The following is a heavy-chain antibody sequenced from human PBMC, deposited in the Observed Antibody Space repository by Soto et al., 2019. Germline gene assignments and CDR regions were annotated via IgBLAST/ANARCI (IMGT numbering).Heavy chain of an antibody. CDR2: IIPIFGTA. CDR1: GGTFSSYA. V-gene: IGHV1-69*06. D-gene: IGHD6-13*01. CDR3: AREIGYSSSWPSSGYYYYGMDV. J-gene: IGHJ6*02. Sequence: QVQLVQSGAEVKKPGSSVKVSCKASGGTFSSYAISWVRQAPGQGLEWMGVIIPIFGTANYAQKFQGRVTITADNTTSTAYMELSSLRSEDTGVYYCAREIGYSSSWPSSGYYYYGMDVWGQGTTVTVSS.